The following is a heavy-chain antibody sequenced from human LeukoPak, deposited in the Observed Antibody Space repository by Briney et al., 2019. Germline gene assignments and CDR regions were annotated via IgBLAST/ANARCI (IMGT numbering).Heavy chain of an antibody. CDR1: GYTFSSYF. CDR3: ARDLVYYGSGTYHAFDI. V-gene: IGHV1-46*01. Sequence: ASVKVSCKASGYTFSSYFMHWVRQTPGPGLEWMGIINPSGGTTNYAQKFQGRVTMTRDTSTSTVYMEPSSLRSEDTAVYYCARDLVYYGSGTYHAFDIWGQGTRVTVSS. D-gene: IGHD3-10*01. J-gene: IGHJ3*02. CDR2: INPSGGTT.